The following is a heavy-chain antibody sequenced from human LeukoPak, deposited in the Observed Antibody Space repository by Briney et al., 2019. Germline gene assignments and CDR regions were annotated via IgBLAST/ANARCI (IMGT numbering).Heavy chain of an antibody. Sequence: ASETLSLTCTVSSGSINSYYWGWVRQPAGRGLEWIGRIYTTGNTNYNPSLKSRLTMSVDTSERQFSLNLRSVTAADTAIYYCARQGYTASHYFLDYWSQGTLVTVSS. J-gene: IGHJ4*02. D-gene: IGHD3-16*02. CDR3: ARQGYTASHYFLDY. CDR1: SGSINSYY. CDR2: IYTTGNT. V-gene: IGHV4-4*07.